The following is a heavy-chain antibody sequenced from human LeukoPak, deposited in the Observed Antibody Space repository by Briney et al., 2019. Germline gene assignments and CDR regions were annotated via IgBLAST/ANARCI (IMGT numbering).Heavy chain of an antibody. Sequence: PGGSLRLSCAVSGFTFSTYAMTWVRQAPGKGLEWVSLISGTGGSTYDADSVKGRFTISREKSKNTLYLQMNSLRAEDTGVYNCAKLQGAWRLYYESSGSYYFDTWGQGTLVSVSS. CDR3: AKLQGAWRLYYESSGSYYFDT. CDR1: GFTFSTYA. J-gene: IGHJ4*02. V-gene: IGHV3-23*01. D-gene: IGHD3-22*01. CDR2: ISGTGGST.